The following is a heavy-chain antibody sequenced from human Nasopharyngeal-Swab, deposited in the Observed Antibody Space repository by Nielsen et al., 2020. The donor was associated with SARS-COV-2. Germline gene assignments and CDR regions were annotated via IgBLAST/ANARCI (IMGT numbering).Heavy chain of an antibody. Sequence: GESLKISCAASGFTFSSYSMNWVRQAPGKGPEWVSYISSSSSTIYYADSVKGRFTISRDNAKNSLYLQMNSLRDEDTAVYYCAREGLGLYCSSTSCYSEFDYWGQGTLVTVSS. J-gene: IGHJ4*02. CDR3: AREGLGLYCSSTSCYSEFDY. V-gene: IGHV3-48*02. D-gene: IGHD2-2*01. CDR1: GFTFSSYS. CDR2: ISSSSSTI.